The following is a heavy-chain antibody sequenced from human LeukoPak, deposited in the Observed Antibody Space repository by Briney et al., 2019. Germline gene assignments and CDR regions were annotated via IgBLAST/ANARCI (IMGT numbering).Heavy chain of an antibody. V-gene: IGHV4-59*12. CDR2: IYYSGST. CDR3: ARGPLRSVYCSGGSCYSPVYFQH. D-gene: IGHD2-15*01. CDR1: GGSISSYY. Sequence: SETLSLTCTVSGGSISSYYWSWIRQPPGKGLEWIGYIYYSGSTNYNPSLKSRVTISVDTSKNQFSLKLSSVTAADTAVYYCARGPLRSVYCSGGSCYSPVYFQHWGQGTLVTVSS. J-gene: IGHJ1*01.